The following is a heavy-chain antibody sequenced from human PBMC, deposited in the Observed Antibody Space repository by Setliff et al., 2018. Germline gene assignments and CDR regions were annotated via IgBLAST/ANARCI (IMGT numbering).Heavy chain of an antibody. V-gene: IGHV1-18*01. CDR2: ISAYNGFI. Sequence: ASVKVSCKASGYSFPSYGISWVRQAPGQGLEWMGWISAYNGFIIYAQMFQGRVIMTTDTSTSTAYMELRSLRSDDTAVYYCARGSSATSPFDSWGQGTLVTVSS. CDR1: GYSFPSYG. D-gene: IGHD3-10*01. CDR3: ARGSSATSPFDS. J-gene: IGHJ4*02.